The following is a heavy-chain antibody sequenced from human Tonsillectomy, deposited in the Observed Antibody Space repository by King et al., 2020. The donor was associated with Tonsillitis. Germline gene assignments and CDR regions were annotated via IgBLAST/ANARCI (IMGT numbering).Heavy chain of an antibody. CDR2: INHSGST. Sequence: VQLQQWGAGLLKPSETLSLTCAVYGGSFSGYYWTWIRQPPGKGLEWIGEINHSGSTNYNPSHKSRVTISVDTSKNQFSLKLSSVTAADTAVYYCARVPNLVRGVDYWGQGTLVTVSS. D-gene: IGHD1-1*01. V-gene: IGHV4-34*01. CDR3: ARVPNLVRGVDY. CDR1: GGSFSGYY. J-gene: IGHJ4*02.